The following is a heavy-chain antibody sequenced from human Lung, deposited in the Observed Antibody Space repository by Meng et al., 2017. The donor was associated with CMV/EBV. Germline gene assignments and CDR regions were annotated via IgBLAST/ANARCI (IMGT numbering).Heavy chain of an antibody. J-gene: IGHJ4*02. CDR3: ARESSNGYFDY. CDR1: GYTFTGYY. CDR2: INPNSGGT. D-gene: IGHD2-8*01. Sequence: ASXXVSCKASGYTFTGYYMHWVRQAPGQGLEWMGWINPNSGGTNYAQKFQGRVTMTRDTSISTAYMELSRLRSDDTAVYYCARESSNGYFDYWGQGTLVTVSS. V-gene: IGHV1-2*02.